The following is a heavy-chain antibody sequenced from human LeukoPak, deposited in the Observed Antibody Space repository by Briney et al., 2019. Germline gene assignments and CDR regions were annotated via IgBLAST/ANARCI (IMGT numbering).Heavy chain of an antibody. CDR2: IKQDGSEK. Sequence: GGSLRLSCAASGFTFSSYWMSWVRQAPGKGLEWVANIKQDGSEKYYVDSVKGRFTISRDNVKNSLYLQMNSLRAEDTAVYYCARDQSLYYFDYWGQGTLVTVSS. CDR3: ARDQSLYYFDY. J-gene: IGHJ4*02. CDR1: GFTFSSYW. V-gene: IGHV3-7*01.